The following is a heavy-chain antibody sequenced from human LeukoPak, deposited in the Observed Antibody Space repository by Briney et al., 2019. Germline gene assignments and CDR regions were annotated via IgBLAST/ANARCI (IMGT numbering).Heavy chain of an antibody. Sequence: GGSLRLSCAAYGFTFRSHWMHWVRQPPGKGLVWVSRISSDGSSTSYADSVKGRFTISRDNAKNSLYLQMNSLRAEDTAVYYCARGRFGVIKTWGQGTLVTVSS. D-gene: IGHD3-3*01. CDR3: ARGRFGVIKT. J-gene: IGHJ5*02. V-gene: IGHV3-74*01. CDR2: ISSDGSST. CDR1: GFTFRSHW.